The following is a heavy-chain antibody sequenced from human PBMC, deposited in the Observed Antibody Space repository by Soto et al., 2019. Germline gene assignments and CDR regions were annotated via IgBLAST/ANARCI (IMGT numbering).Heavy chain of an antibody. D-gene: IGHD6-19*01. CDR2: IWYDGSNK. V-gene: IGHV3-33*01. CDR3: AREAVAGSDYGMDV. J-gene: IGHJ6*02. Sequence: QVQLVESGGGVVQPGRSLRLSCAASGFTFSSYGMHWVRQAPGKGLEWVAVIWYDGSNKYYADSVKGRFTISRDNSKNTLYLQMNSLRAEDTAVYYCAREAVAGSDYGMDVWGQGTTVTVSS. CDR1: GFTFSSYG.